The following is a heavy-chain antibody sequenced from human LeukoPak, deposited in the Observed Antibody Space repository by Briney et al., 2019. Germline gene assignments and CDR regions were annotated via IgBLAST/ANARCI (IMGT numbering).Heavy chain of an antibody. D-gene: IGHD6-19*01. CDR3: AREVAGTRADAFDI. CDR2: INPNSGGT. J-gene: IGHJ3*02. V-gene: IGHV1-2*02. Sequence: GASVKVSCKASGYTFTGYYMHWVRQAPGQGLEWMGWINPNSGGTNHAQKFQGRVTMTRDTSISTAYMELSRLRSDDTAVYYCAREVAGTRADAFDIWGQGTMVTVSS. CDR1: GYTFTGYY.